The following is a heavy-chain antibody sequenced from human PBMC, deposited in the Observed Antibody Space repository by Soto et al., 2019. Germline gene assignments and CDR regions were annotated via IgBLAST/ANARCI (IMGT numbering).Heavy chain of an antibody. V-gene: IGHV4-39*01. J-gene: IGHJ1*01. CDR3: ARMTTRRGNFQH. D-gene: IGHD4-17*01. CDR1: GGSISSSSYY. Sequence: SETLSLTCTVSGGSISSSSYYWGWIRQPPGKGLEWIGSIYYSGSTYYNPSLKSRVTISVDTSKNQFSLKLSSVTAADTAVYYCARMTTRRGNFQHWGQGTLVTVSS. CDR2: IYYSGST.